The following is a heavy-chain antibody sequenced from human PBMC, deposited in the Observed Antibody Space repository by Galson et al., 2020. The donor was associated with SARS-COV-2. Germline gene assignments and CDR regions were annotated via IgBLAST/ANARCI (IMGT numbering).Heavy chain of an antibody. J-gene: IGHJ6*03. CDR3: ARFVSFKQQQHYYMDV. V-gene: IGHV5-51*01. CDR2: IYPGDSDT. Sequence: GESLKISCKGSGYSFTSYWIGWVRQMPGKGLEWMGIIYPGDSDTRYSPSFQGQVTISADKSISTAYLQWSSLKASDTAMYYCARFVSFKQQQHYYMDVWGKGTTVTVSS. D-gene: IGHD6-13*01. CDR1: GYSFTSYW.